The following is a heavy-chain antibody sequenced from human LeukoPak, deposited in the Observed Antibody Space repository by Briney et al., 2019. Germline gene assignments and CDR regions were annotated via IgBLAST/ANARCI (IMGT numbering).Heavy chain of an antibody. Sequence: ASVKVSCKASGYPFISNAMNWVRQAPGQGLELMGWIDTNTGNPTYAQGFTGRFVFSLDTSVSTAYLQISSLKTEDTAVYYCARDNAGDIDYWGQGTLVTVSS. D-gene: IGHD7-27*01. CDR3: ARDNAGDIDY. CDR1: GYPFISNA. CDR2: IDTNTGNP. V-gene: IGHV7-4-1*02. J-gene: IGHJ4*02.